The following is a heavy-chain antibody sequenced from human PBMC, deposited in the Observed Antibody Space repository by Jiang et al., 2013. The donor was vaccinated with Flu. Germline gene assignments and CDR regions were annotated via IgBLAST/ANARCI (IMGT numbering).Heavy chain of an antibody. V-gene: IGHV4-39*01. CDR2: IYYSGST. CDR1: GGSISSSSYY. Sequence: LLKPSETLSLTCTVSGGSISSSSYYWGWIRQPPGKGLEWIGSIYYSGSTYYNPSLKSRVTISVDTSKNQFSLKLSSVTAADTAVYYCARNVLRYFDWLLSFDPWGQGTLVTVSS. D-gene: IGHD3-9*01. J-gene: IGHJ5*02. CDR3: ARNVLRYFDWLLSFDP.